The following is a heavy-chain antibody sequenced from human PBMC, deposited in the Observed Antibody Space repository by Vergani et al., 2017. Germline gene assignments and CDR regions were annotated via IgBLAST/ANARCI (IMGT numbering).Heavy chain of an antibody. CDR3: AKSVTTVTTYQEYYYYYMDV. V-gene: IGHV1-46*01. CDR1: GYTFTSYY. J-gene: IGHJ6*03. Sequence: QVQLVQSGAEVKKPGSSVKVSCKASGYTFTSYYMHWVRQAPGQGLEWMGIINPSGGSTSYAQKFQGRVTMTRDTSTSTVYMELSSLRSEDTAVYYCAKSVTTVTTYQEYYYYYMDVWGKGTTVTVSS. D-gene: IGHD4-11*01. CDR2: INPSGGST.